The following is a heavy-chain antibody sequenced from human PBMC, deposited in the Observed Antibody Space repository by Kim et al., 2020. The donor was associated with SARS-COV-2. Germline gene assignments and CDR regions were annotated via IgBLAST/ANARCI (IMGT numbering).Heavy chain of an antibody. V-gene: IGHV1-8*01. CDR2: MNPNIGNT. CDR3: ARGSLSGSSRDS. J-gene: IGHJ4*02. CDR1: GYTFTSYD. Sequence: ASVKVSCKASGYTFTSYDINWVRQATGQGLEWMGWMNPNIGNTGYAQKFQGRVTMTRNTSISTAYMELSSLRTEDTSVYYCARGSLSGSSRDSWGQGTLVTVSS. D-gene: IGHD3-22*01.